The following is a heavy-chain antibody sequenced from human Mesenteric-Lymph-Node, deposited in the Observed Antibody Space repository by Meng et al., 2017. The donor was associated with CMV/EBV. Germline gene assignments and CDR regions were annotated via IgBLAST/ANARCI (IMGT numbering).Heavy chain of an antibody. D-gene: IGHD3-10*01. CDR3: ARGVIDYYGSGKEGLFDS. CDR1: GGSFSGYD. Sequence: SETLSLTCAVYGGSFSGYDWNWIRQPPGKGLEWIGEINHSGSTNYNPSLKTRVTISVDTSKNQFSLKLSSVTAADTAVYYCARGVIDYYGSGKEGLFDSWGQGTLVTVSS. CDR2: INHSGST. V-gene: IGHV4-34*01. J-gene: IGHJ5*01.